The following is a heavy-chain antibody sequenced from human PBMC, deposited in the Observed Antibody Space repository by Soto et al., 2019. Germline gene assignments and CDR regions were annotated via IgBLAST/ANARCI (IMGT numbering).Heavy chain of an antibody. Sequence: SETLSLTCTVSGGSISSGDYYWSWIRQPPGKGLEWIGYIYYSGSTYYNPSLKSRVTISVDTSKNQFSLKLSSVTAADTAVYYCARLSESCYDSSGYYFNWFDPWGQGTLVTVSS. V-gene: IGHV4-30-4*01. CDR1: GGSISSGDYY. J-gene: IGHJ5*02. D-gene: IGHD3-22*01. CDR2: IYYSGST. CDR3: ARLSESCYDSSGYYFNWFDP.